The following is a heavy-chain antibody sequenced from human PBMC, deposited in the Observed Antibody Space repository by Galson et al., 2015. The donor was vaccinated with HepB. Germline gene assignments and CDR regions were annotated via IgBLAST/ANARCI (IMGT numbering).Heavy chain of an antibody. D-gene: IGHD5-18*01. Sequence: SVKVSCKASGGTFSTYDINWVRQAPGQGLEWMGGIIPIFGTSNYAQKFQGRVTITADKSTSTAYMELSSLRSEDTAVYYCRSHSYGSHHFDYWGQGTLVTVSS. J-gene: IGHJ4*02. CDR2: IIPIFGTS. CDR3: RSHSYGSHHFDY. CDR1: GGTFSTYD. V-gene: IGHV1-69*06.